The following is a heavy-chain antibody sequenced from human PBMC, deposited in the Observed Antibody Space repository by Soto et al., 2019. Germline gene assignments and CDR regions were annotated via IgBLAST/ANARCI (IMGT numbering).Heavy chain of an antibody. J-gene: IGHJ4*02. CDR2: ISYDGSNK. V-gene: IGHV3-30*18. CDR1: GFTFSSYG. Sequence: QVQLVESGGGVVQPGRSLRLSCAASGFTFSSYGMHWVRQAPGKGLEWVAVISYDGSNKYYADSVKGRFTISRDNSKNTLYLQMNSLRAEDTAVYYCAKSARTSRGGTFDYWGQGTLVTVSS. D-gene: IGHD3-10*01. CDR3: AKSARTSRGGTFDY.